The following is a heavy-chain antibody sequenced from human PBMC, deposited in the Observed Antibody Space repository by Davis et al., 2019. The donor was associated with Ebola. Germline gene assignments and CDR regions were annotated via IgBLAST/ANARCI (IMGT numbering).Heavy chain of an antibody. D-gene: IGHD3-9*01. CDR3: ASLRRSITGFDDGYDI. Sequence: GESLKISCKGSGYSFSSYWIAWVRQMPGKGLEWMGIIYPGDSDTRYSPSFEGQVTISTDNSIKTAFLHWSSLKASDTAIYYCASLRRSITGFDDGYDIWGQGTMVTVSS. V-gene: IGHV5-51*01. J-gene: IGHJ3*02. CDR2: IYPGDSDT. CDR1: GYSFSSYW.